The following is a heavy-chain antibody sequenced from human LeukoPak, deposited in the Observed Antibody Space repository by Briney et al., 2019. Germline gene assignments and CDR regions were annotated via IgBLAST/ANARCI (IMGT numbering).Heavy chain of an antibody. Sequence: PGGSLRLSCSASGFTFSSFVMHWVRQAPGKGLEYVSAISSKGHSTYYADSVKGRFTISRDNSKNRLYLQMSGLRAEDTAVYYCARDGYSYGFFDYWGQGSLVTVSS. J-gene: IGHJ4*02. V-gene: IGHV3-64D*06. CDR1: GFTFSSFV. CDR2: ISSKGHST. CDR3: ARDGYSYGFFDY. D-gene: IGHD5-18*01.